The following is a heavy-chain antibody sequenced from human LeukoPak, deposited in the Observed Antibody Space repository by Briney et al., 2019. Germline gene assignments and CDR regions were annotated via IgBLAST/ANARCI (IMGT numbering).Heavy chain of an antibody. CDR1: GFTFSSYW. CDR3: ARGTTSGYFQLYFDY. Sequence: GGSLRLSCAASGFTFSSYWMSWVRQAPGKGLEWVANIKQDGSEKYYVDSVKGRFTISRDNAKNSLYLQMNSLRAEDTAVYYCARGTTSGYFQLYFDYWGQGTLVTVSS. J-gene: IGHJ4*02. D-gene: IGHD3-22*01. CDR2: IKQDGSEK. V-gene: IGHV3-7*03.